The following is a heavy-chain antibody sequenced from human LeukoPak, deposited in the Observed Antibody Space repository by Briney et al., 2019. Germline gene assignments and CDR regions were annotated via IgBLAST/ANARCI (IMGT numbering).Heavy chain of an antibody. CDR2: IYSDGTI. CDR3: ARDSGTTGEVKFDP. D-gene: IGHD4-17*01. J-gene: IGHJ5*02. CDR1: GGSISRYY. V-gene: IGHV4-4*07. Sequence: SQTLSLTCTVSGGSISRYYWSWIRQPAGKGLEWIGRIYSDGTITYNPSLQSRLTMSIDTSKNQFSLKLSFVTAADTAVYYCARDSGTTGEVKFDPWGQGTLVTVSS.